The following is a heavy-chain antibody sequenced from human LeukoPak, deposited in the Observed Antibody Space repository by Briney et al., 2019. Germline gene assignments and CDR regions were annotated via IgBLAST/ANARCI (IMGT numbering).Heavy chain of an antibody. V-gene: IGHV1-46*01. CDR3: AREGGDTPMVKFDS. D-gene: IGHD5-18*01. J-gene: IGHJ4*02. CDR2: INPSGGTT. Sequence: GASVKVSCKASGYTFTSYDINWVRQAPGQGLEWMGIINPSGGTTTYTQKFQGRVTMTRDMSTSTVYMELSSLRSEDTGVYYCAREGGDTPMVKFDSWGQGTLVTVSS. CDR1: GYTFTSYD.